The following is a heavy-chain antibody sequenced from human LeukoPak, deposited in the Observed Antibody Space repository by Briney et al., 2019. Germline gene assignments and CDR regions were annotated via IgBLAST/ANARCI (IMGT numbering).Heavy chain of an antibody. D-gene: IGHD5-18*01. CDR1: GGSISSSSYY. CDR2: IYYSGST. V-gene: IGHV4-39*01. J-gene: IGHJ6*03. CDR3: AGPEVGQLRGYSYGWDYYYMDV. Sequence: PSETLSLTCTVSGGSISSSSYYWGWIRQPPGKGLEWIGSIYYSGSTYYNPSLKSRVTISVDTSKNQFSLKLSSVTAADTAVYYCAGPEVGQLRGYSYGWDYYYMDVWGKGTTVTVSS.